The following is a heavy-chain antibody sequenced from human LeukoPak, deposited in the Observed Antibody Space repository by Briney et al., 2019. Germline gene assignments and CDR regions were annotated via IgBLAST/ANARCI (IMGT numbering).Heavy chain of an antibody. CDR2: IYTSGST. V-gene: IGHV4-4*07. CDR3: ARGSGSYPPLDY. D-gene: IGHD3-10*01. CDR1: GGSISSFY. Sequence: SETLSLTCTVSGGSISSFYWSWIRQAAGRGLEGLGRIYTSGSTNYNPSLKGRITLSVDTSKNQFSLKLRSVAAADTAVYYCARGSGSYPPLDYWGQGTLVTVSS. J-gene: IGHJ4*02.